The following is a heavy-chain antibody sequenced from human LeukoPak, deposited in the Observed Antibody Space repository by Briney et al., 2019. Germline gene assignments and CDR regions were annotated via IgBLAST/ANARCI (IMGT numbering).Heavy chain of an antibody. J-gene: IGHJ4*02. CDR1: GGSFSNYY. CDR2: INRNGST. D-gene: IGHD3-22*01. Sequence: PSETLSLTCAVDGGSFSNYYWSWIRQPPGKGLEWIGEINRNGSTNYNPSLKSRVTISIDTSKNQFSLRLNSVTAADTAVYYCARGSIYSSGYYYPRLLDYWGQGTLVTVSS. CDR3: ARGSIYSSGYYYPRLLDY. V-gene: IGHV4-34*01.